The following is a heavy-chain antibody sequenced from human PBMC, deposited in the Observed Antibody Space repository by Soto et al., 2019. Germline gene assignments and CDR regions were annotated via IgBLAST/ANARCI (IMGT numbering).Heavy chain of an antibody. CDR3: ARGTINYYGSGSYYIPPKGYFDY. Sequence: SETLSLTCAVYGGSFSGYYWSWIRQPPGKGLEWIGEINHSGSTNYNPSLKSRVTISVDTSKNQFSLKLSSVTAADTAVYYCARGTINYYGSGSYYIPPKGYFDYWGQGTLVT. CDR1: GGSFSGYY. V-gene: IGHV4-34*01. D-gene: IGHD3-10*01. CDR2: INHSGST. J-gene: IGHJ4*02.